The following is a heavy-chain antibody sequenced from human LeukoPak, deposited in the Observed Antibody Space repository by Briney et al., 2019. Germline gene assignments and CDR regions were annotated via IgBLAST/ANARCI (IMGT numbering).Heavy chain of an antibody. V-gene: IGHV3-7*01. Sequence: QSGGSLRLSCAASGFTFSSYWMSWVRLAPGKGLEWVANIKQDGSAKFYVESVKGRFTICRDNAKKSLYLQMNSLRAEDTAVYYCVRDGDFWSAQGAFDIWGQGTMVTVSS. CDR3: VRDGDFWSAQGAFDI. CDR1: GFTFSSYW. D-gene: IGHD3-3*01. J-gene: IGHJ3*02. CDR2: IKQDGSAK.